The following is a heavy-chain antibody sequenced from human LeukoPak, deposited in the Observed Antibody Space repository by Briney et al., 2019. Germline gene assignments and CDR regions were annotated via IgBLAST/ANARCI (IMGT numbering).Heavy chain of an antibody. J-gene: IGHJ4*02. CDR3: AKASAMIVVVSKHFDY. D-gene: IGHD3-22*01. CDR1: GFTFSNYA. Sequence: GGSLRLSCAASGFTFSNYAMTWVRQAPGKGLEWVSAITSGGGSTYYADSVKGRFTISRDDSKNRMYLQMNSLRAEDTAVYYCAKASAMIVVVSKHFDYWGQGTLVTVSS. CDR2: ITSGGGST. V-gene: IGHV3-23*01.